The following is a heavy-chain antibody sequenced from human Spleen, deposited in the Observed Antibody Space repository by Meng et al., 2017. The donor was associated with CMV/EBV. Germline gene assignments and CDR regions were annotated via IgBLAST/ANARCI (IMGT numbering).Heavy chain of an antibody. J-gene: IGHJ4*02. CDR3: ARRFDFWSGYGDY. V-gene: IGHV3-7*01. CDR2: IKQDGSET. CDR1: EFTFSTYW. Sequence: GGSLRLSCAASEFTFSTYWMSWVRQAPGKGLEWLANIKQDGSETYYVDSVKGRFTISRDNAKNSLYLNMNGLRAEDTAVYYCARRFDFWSGYGDYWGQGILVTVSS. D-gene: IGHD3-3*01.